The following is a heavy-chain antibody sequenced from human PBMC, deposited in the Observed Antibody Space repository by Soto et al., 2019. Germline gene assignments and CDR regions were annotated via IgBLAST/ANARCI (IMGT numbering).Heavy chain of an antibody. CDR1: GFTFISYT. CDR3: AKDYALRSFDD. D-gene: IGHD4-17*01. CDR2: ISGSGGST. J-gene: IGHJ4*02. Sequence: GGSLRLSCAASGFTFISYTMSWVLQAPGKGLEWVSAISGSGGSTYYADSVKGRFTISRDNSKNTLYLQMNSLRAEDTAVEYCAKDYALRSFDDWGQGTLVTVAS. V-gene: IGHV3-23*01.